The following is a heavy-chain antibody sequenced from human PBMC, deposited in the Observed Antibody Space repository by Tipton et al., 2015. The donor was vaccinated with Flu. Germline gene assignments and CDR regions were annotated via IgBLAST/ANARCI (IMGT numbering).Heavy chain of an antibody. CDR1: GDTFNYYA. J-gene: IGHJ4*01. CDR2: VVPIVDMA. V-gene: IGHV1-69*09. D-gene: IGHD6-6*01. CDR3: ARYSSSSYYFGL. Sequence: QVQLVQSGAEVKKPGSSVKVSCRASGDTFNYYAFSWVRQAPGQGLEWMGRVVPIVDMAKYAQKFQGRVSITADKSTGTAYIELSGLRHDDTAVYYCARYSSSSYYFGLWGHGTLVTVSS.